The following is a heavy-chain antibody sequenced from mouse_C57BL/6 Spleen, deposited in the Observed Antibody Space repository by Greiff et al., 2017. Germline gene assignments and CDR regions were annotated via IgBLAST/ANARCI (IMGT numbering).Heavy chain of an antibody. CDR2: IYPGSGST. V-gene: IGHV1-55*01. CDR3: ARGIYYDYDVYAMDY. CDR1: GYTFTSYW. J-gene: IGHJ4*01. D-gene: IGHD2-4*01. Sequence: QVQLQQPGAKLVKPGASVKMSCKASGYTFTSYWITWVKQRPGQGLECIGDIYPGSGSTNYNEKFKSKATLTVDTSSSTAYMQLSSLTSEDSAVYYCARGIYYDYDVYAMDYWGQGTSVTVSS.